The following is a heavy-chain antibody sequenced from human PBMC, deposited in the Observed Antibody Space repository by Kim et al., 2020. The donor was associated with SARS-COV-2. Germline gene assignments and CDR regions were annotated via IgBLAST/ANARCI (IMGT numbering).Heavy chain of an antibody. CDR2: INHSGST. D-gene: IGHD2-15*01. V-gene: IGHV4-34*01. CDR1: GGSFSGYY. Sequence: SETLSLTCAVYGGSFSGYYWSWIRQPPGKGLEWIGEINHSGSTNYNPSLKSRVTISVDTSKNQFSLKLSSVTAADTAVYYWARGREVAATFDWFDPWGQGTLVTVSS. CDR3: ARGREVAATFDWFDP. J-gene: IGHJ5*02.